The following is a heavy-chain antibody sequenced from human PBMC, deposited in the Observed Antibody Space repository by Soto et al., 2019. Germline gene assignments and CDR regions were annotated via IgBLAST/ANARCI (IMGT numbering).Heavy chain of an antibody. CDR3: ASEALYRSSWYNWFDP. D-gene: IGHD6-13*01. CDR1: GFTFSSYS. V-gene: IGHV3-48*02. Sequence: EVQLVESGGGLVQPGGSLRLSCAASGFTFSSYSMNWVRQAPGKGLEWVSYISSSSSTIYYADSVKGRFTISRDNAKNSLYLQMNSLRDEETAVYYCASEALYRSSWYNWFDPWGQGTLVTVSS. CDR2: ISSSSSTI. J-gene: IGHJ5*02.